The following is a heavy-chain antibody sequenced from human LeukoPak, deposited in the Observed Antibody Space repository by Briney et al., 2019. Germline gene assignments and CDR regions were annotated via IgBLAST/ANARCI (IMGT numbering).Heavy chain of an antibody. J-gene: IGHJ6*03. CDR3: VRDCTSIAAPDYYMDV. D-gene: IGHD6-6*01. V-gene: IGHV1-46*01. CDR2: INPSGGST. Sequence: ASVKVSCKASGYTFTSYYMHWVRQAPGQGLEWMGIINPSGGSTSYAQKFQGRVTMTGDMSTSTVYMELSSLRSEDTAVYYCVRDCTSIAAPDYYMDVWAKGTTVTVSS. CDR1: GYTFTSYY.